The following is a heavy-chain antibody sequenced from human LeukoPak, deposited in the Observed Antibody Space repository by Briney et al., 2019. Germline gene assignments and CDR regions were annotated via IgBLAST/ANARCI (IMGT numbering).Heavy chain of an antibody. CDR2: ISGSGGST. CDR3: AKNRWLEYYFDY. CDR1: GFTFSSYA. J-gene: IGHJ4*02. D-gene: IGHD3-22*01. Sequence: PGGSLRLSCAASGFTFSSYAMSWVRQAPGKGLEWVPAISGSGGSTYYADSVKGRFTISGDNSKNTLYLQMNSLRAEDTAVYYCAKNRWLEYYFDYWGQGTLVTVSS. V-gene: IGHV3-23*01.